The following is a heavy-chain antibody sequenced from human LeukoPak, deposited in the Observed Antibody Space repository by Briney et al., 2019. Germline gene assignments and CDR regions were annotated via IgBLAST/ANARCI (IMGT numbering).Heavy chain of an antibody. CDR1: GFIFTKYG. CDR2: ISGYNGDT. Sequence: ASVKVSCKASGFIFTKYGISWVRQAPGQGLEWVGWISGYNGDTNYAQKLQGRVTMTTDTSTTTAYMELRSLRSDDTAFYYCARDPSNTSGWKTWFDTCGQGTLVTVSS. J-gene: IGHJ5*02. V-gene: IGHV1-18*01. CDR3: ARDPSNTSGWKTWFDT. D-gene: IGHD6-19*01.